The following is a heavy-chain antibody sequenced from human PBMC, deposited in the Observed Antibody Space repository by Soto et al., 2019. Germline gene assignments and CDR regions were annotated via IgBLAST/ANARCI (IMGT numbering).Heavy chain of an antibody. Sequence: EVQLVESGGGLVQPGRSLRLSCAASGFAFDDYVMHWVRQPPGRGLEWVSGITWNGGTIRYVDSVKGRFTISRDNAENSLYLQMNSLRPEDTAVYYCANGGSAALIAPSGRDNWFDPWGQGTQVTVSS. V-gene: IGHV3-9*01. CDR1: GFAFDDYV. D-gene: IGHD6-13*01. CDR2: ITWNGGTI. CDR3: ANGGSAALIAPSGRDNWFDP. J-gene: IGHJ5*02.